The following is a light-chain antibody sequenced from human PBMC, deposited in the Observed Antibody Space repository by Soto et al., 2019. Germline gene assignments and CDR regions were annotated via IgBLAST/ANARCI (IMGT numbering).Light chain of an antibody. CDR1: SSDVGGYNY. CDR2: EVS. J-gene: IGLJ1*01. V-gene: IGLV2-14*01. CDR3: SSYTSRSTLGV. Sequence: QSALTQPAAVSGSPGHSITISCTATSSDVGGYNYVSWYQQHTGKAPKLMIYEVSNRPSGVSNRFSGSKSGNTASLTISGLQAEDEADYYCSSYTSRSTLGVLGTGTKGTVL.